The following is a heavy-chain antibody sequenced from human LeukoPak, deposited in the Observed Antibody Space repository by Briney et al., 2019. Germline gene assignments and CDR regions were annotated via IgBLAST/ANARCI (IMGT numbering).Heavy chain of an antibody. V-gene: IGHV1-46*01. Sequence: ASVNVSCKASGYTFTNYYMHWVRQAPGQGLEWMGIINPSGGITNYAQKFQGRVTMTRDMSTSTVYMELSSLRSEDTAVYYCARDIAGSSGWFYYYYYYMDVWGKGTTVTVSS. D-gene: IGHD6-19*01. CDR1: GYTFTNYY. CDR2: INPSGGIT. CDR3: ARDIAGSSGWFYYYYYYMDV. J-gene: IGHJ6*03.